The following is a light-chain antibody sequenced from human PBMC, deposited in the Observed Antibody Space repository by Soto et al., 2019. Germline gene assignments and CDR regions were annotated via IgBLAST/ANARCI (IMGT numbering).Light chain of an antibody. J-gene: IGKJ2*01. CDR1: QSVSSY. CDR3: QQRSNWPYT. Sequence: DIVLTQSPAPLSLSPGERATLSCRASQSVSSYLAWYQQKPGQAPRLLIYDASNRATGIPARFSGSGSGTDFTLTISSLEPEDFAVYYCQQRSNWPYTFGQGTKLEIK. CDR2: DAS. V-gene: IGKV3-11*01.